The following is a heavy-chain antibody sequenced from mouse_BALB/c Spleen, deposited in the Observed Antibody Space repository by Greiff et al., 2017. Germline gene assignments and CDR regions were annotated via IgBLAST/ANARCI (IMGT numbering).Heavy chain of an antibody. CDR3: ARGDYDVAY. CDR2: ISDGGSYT. CDR1: GFTFSDYY. J-gene: IGHJ3*01. V-gene: IGHV5-4*02. D-gene: IGHD2-4*01. Sequence: EVKVVESGGGLVKPGGSLKLSCAASGFTFSDYYMYWVRQTPEKRLEWVATISDGGSYTYYPDSVKGRFTISRDNAKNNLYLQMSSLKSEDTAMYYCARGDYDVAYWGQGTLVTVSA.